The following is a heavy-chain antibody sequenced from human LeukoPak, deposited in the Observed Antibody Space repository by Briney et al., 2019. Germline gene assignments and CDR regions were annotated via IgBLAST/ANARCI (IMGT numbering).Heavy chain of an antibody. Sequence: SETLFLTCTVSGGSVSSGSYYWSWIRQPPGTGLEWIGYIYYSGSTNYNPSLKSRVTISVDTSKNQFSLKLSSVTAADTAVYYCARVYQPLTLLDYWGQGTLVTVSS. CDR1: GGSVSSGSYY. V-gene: IGHV4-61*01. CDR2: IYYSGST. D-gene: IGHD2-2*01. J-gene: IGHJ4*02. CDR3: ARVYQPLTLLDY.